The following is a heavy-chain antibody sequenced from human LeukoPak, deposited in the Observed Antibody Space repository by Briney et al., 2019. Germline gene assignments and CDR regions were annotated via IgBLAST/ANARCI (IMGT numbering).Heavy chain of an antibody. D-gene: IGHD6-19*01. Sequence: GGSLRLSCAASGFTFDDYAMHWVRQAPGKGLEWVSLISGDGGSTYYADSVKGRFTISRDNSKNPLYLQMNSLRTEDTVLYYCATTGYSSGWNDYWGQGTLVTVSS. J-gene: IGHJ4*02. CDR1: GFTFDDYA. CDR3: ATTGYSSGWNDY. V-gene: IGHV3-43*02. CDR2: ISGDGGST.